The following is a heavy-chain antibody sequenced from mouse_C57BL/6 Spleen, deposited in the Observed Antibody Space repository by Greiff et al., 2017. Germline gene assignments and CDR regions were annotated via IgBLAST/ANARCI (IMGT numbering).Heavy chain of an antibody. V-gene: IGHV1-39*01. Sequence: EVKLVESGPELVKPGASVKISCKASGYSFTDYNMNWVKQSNGKSLEWIGVINPNYGTTSYNQKFKGKATLTVDQSSSTAYMQLNSLTSEDSAVYYCARGRFYYGSSYRDAMDYWGQGTSVTVSS. CDR3: ARGRFYYGSSYRDAMDY. CDR2: INPNYGTT. J-gene: IGHJ4*01. D-gene: IGHD1-1*01. CDR1: GYSFTDYN.